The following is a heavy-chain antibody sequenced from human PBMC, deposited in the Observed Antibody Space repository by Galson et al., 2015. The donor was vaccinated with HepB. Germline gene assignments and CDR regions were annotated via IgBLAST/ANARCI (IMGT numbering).Heavy chain of an antibody. D-gene: IGHD3-9*01. Sequence: SLRLSCAASGFTFSNAWMSWVRQAPGKGLEWVGRIKSKTDGGTTDYAAPVKGRFTISRDDSKNTLYLQMNSLKTEDTAVYYCTADPPTYYDILTGYRWGQGSLVTVSS. CDR1: GFTFSNAW. CDR2: IKSKTDGGTT. CDR3: TADPPTYYDILTGYR. J-gene: IGHJ4*02. V-gene: IGHV3-15*01.